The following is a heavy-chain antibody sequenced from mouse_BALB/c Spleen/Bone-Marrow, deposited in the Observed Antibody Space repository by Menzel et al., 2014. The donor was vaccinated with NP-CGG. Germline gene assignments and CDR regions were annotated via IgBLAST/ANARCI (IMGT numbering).Heavy chain of an antibody. CDR1: GYAFTNYL. V-gene: IGHV1-54*01. Sequence: VQLQQSGAELVRPGTSVKVSCKASGYAFTNYLIEWIKKRPGQGLEWIGVINPGSGGTNYNEKFKGKATLTADKSSSTAYMQLSGLTSDDSAVYFCARGDLYYGNLYAMDYWGQGTSVTVSS. J-gene: IGHJ4*01. D-gene: IGHD2-1*01. CDR3: ARGDLYYGNLYAMDY. CDR2: INPGSGGT.